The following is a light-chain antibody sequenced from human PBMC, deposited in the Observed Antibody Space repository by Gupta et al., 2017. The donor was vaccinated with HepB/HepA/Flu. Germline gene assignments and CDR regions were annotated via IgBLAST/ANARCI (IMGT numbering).Light chain of an antibody. CDR1: QNLLYSSNNKNY. V-gene: IGKV4-1*01. J-gene: IGKJ1*01. CDR2: WAS. Sequence: DIVMPQSPDSLAVSLGERATIDCKSSQNLLYSSNNKNYLAWYQQKPGQPPRLLIYWASTRESGVPDRFRGSGSGTDFTLTISSLQAEDVAVYYCQQDDSSLGTFGRGTKVEIK. CDR3: QQDDSSLGT.